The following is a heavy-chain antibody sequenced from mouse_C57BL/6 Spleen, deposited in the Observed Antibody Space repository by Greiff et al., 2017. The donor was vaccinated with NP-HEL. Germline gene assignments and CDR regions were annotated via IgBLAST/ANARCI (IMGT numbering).Heavy chain of an antibody. V-gene: IGHV1-50*01. CDR2: IDPSDSYT. Sequence: QVQLQQPGAELVKPGASVKLSCKASGYTFTSYWMQWVKQRPGQGLEWIGEIDPSDSYTNYNQKFKGKATLTVDTSSSTAYMQLSSLTSEDSAVYYCARRDGYYLYYFDYWGQGTTLTVSS. CDR3: ARRDGYYLYYFDY. CDR1: GYTFTSYW. J-gene: IGHJ2*01. D-gene: IGHD2-3*01.